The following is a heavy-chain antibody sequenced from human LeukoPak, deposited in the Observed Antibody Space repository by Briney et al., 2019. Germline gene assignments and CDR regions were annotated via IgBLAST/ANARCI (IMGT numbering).Heavy chain of an antibody. CDR1: GDSISSYY. V-gene: IGHV4-59*08. D-gene: IGHD6-6*01. Sequence: SETLSLTCTVSGDSISSYYWTWIRQPPGKGLEWIGYIYYSGTTNYNPSLKSRVTISVDTSKKQFSLKLSSVTAADTAVYYCARHRGSSSLFDYWGQGTLVTVSS. CDR3: ARHRGSSSLFDY. CDR2: IYYSGTT. J-gene: IGHJ4*02.